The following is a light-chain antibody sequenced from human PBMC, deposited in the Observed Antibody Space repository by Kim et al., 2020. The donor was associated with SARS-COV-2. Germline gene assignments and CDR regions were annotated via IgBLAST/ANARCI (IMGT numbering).Light chain of an antibody. J-gene: IGLJ2*01. CDR1: SGNIASGY. V-gene: IGLV6-57*03. CDR2: ENN. Sequence: NFMLTQPHSVSESPGKTVTISCTRSSGNIASGYVQWYQQRPGSVPTTVIQENNQRPSGVPDRFSGSIDSSSNSASLTISGLKTEDEADYYCQSYDSSNVVFGGGTKLTVL. CDR3: QSYDSSNVV.